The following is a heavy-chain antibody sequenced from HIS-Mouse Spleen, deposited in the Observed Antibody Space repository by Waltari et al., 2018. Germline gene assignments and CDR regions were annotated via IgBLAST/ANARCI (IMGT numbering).Heavy chain of an antibody. CDR2: IYYSGST. CDR3: AREIPYSSSWYDWYFDL. Sequence: QLQLQESGPGLVKPSETLSLTCTVPGGSSSSSSYYWGWIRQPQGKGLEWIGSIYYSGSTYYNPSLKSRVTISVDTSKNQFSLKLSSVTAADTAVYYCAREIPYSSSWYDWYFDLWGRGTLVTVSS. CDR1: GGSSSSSSYY. J-gene: IGHJ2*01. V-gene: IGHV4-39*07. D-gene: IGHD6-13*01.